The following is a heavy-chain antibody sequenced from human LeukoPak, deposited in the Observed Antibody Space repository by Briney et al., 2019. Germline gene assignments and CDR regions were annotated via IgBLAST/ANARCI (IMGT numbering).Heavy chain of an antibody. CDR3: AKDAVRYCSGGSCYFDY. V-gene: IGHV3-30*18. J-gene: IGHJ4*02. CDR1: GFTFSSYG. CDR2: ISYDGSNK. Sequence: GGSLRFSCAASGFTFSSYGMHWVRQAPGKGLEWVAVISYDGSNKYYADSVKGRFTISRDNSKNTLYLQMNSLRAEDTAVYYCAKDAVRYCSGGSCYFDYWGQGTLVTVSS. D-gene: IGHD2-15*01.